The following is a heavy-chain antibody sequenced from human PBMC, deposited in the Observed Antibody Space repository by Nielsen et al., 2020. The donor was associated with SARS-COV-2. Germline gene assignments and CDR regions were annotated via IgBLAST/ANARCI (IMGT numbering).Heavy chain of an antibody. J-gene: IGHJ3*02. V-gene: IGHV1-18*01. Sequence: ASVKVSCKASGYTFTSYGISWVRQAPGQGLEWMGWISAYNGNTHYPQKFQGRVTMTTDTSTGTAYMELRSLKSDDTAVYYCAKDRWAANDVFDIWGQGTMVTVSS. CDR3: AKDRWAANDVFDI. CDR1: GYTFTSYG. CDR2: ISAYNGNT. D-gene: IGHD4-23*01.